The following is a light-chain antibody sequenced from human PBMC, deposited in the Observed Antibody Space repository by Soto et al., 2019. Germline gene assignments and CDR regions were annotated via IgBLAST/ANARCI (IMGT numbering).Light chain of an antibody. V-gene: IGKV1-12*01. Sequence: DIQMTQSPSYVSAFVGDRVSITCRASHDIARLLAWYQQQPGKAPRLLIYAASSLQSGVPTRFSGSGSGTDFALTITNLQPEDSAVYYCQQVKGFPLTFGGGTKVDIK. CDR2: AAS. CDR3: QQVKGFPLT. CDR1: HDIARL. J-gene: IGKJ4*01.